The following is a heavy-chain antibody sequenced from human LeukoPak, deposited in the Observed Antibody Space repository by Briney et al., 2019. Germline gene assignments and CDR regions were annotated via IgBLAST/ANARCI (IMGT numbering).Heavy chain of an antibody. CDR1: GFSLTTSEVG. CDR2: IYWDDDK. CDR3: AHWAGSGLPFDY. D-gene: IGHD6-19*01. J-gene: IGHJ4*02. V-gene: IGHV2-5*02. Sequence: SGRTLVNPTQTLTLTCTFPGFSLTTSEVGVGWIRQPPGKALEWLALIYWDDDKRYSPSLKSRLTITKDTSKNQVVLTMTNLDPVDTATYYCAHWAGSGLPFDYWGQGTLVTVSS.